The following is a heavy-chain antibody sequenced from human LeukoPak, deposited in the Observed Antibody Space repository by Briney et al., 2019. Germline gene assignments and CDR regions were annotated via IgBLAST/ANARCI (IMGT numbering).Heavy chain of an antibody. Sequence: ASVKVSCKASGYTFTSYGISWVRQAPGQRLEWMGWINAGNGNTKYSQKFQGRVTITRDTSASAAYMELSSLRSEDTAVYYCARDRYCSGGSCYYFDYWGQGTLVTVSS. J-gene: IGHJ4*02. D-gene: IGHD2-15*01. CDR1: GYTFTSYG. V-gene: IGHV1-3*01. CDR3: ARDRYCSGGSCYYFDY. CDR2: INAGNGNT.